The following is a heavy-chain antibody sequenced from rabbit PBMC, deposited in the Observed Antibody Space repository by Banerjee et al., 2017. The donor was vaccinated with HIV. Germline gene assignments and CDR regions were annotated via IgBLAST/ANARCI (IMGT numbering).Heavy chain of an antibody. Sequence: QSLEESGGDLVKPGASLTLTCTASGFSFSSGYDMCWVRQAPGKGLEWIACIYAGSSTTTYYASWAKGRFTISKTSSTTVTLQMTSLTAADTATYFCARDAYDYVGYPYASYFDFWGQGTLVTVS. J-gene: IGHJ3*01. CDR3: ARDAYDYVGYPYASYFDF. CDR2: IYAGSSTTT. CDR1: GFSFSSGYD. D-gene: IGHD6-1*01. V-gene: IGHV1S40*01.